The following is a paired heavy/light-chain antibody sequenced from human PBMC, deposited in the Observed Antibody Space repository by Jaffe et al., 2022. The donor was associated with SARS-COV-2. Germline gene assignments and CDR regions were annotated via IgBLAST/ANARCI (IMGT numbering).Heavy chain of an antibody. CDR3: ATMDTTIAAGFDP. J-gene: IGHJ5*02. CDR2: VYISGSSSP. D-gene: IGHD6-13*01. V-gene: IGHV1-46*04. Sequence: QVQLVQSGAEVKKPGASVKVSCKASGHTLTNFYIHWVRQAPGQGLEWMGIVYISGSSSPSYAQKLQGRVTLTRDTSTSTAYMELSSLRSEDTAIYYCATMDTTIAAGFDPWGQGTLVTVSS. CDR1: GHTLTNFY.
Light chain of an antibody. CDR3: CSYAGSYTYV. Sequence: QSALTQPRSVSGSPGQSVTISCTGTSSDIGGYNYVSWYQQHPGKAPKLMIYDVSKRPSGVPDRFSGSKSGNTASLTISGLQAEDELDYYCCSYAGSYTYVFGSGTKVTVL. V-gene: IGLV2-11*01. J-gene: IGLJ1*01. CDR1: SSDIGGYNY. CDR2: DVS.